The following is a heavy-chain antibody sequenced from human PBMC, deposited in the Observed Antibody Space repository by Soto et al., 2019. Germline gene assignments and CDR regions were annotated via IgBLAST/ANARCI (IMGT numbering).Heavy chain of an antibody. CDR2: IYYSGRQ. J-gene: IGHJ4*02. CDR3: AAWINMTPLWNS. V-gene: IGHV4-39*01. CDR1: GGSISSSIYY. D-gene: IGHD3-22*01. Sequence: SETLSLTCTVSGGSISSSIYYWGWILQPPGKGMEWIGSIYYSGRQYYKTYLKSRVTISVDTSKNQFSLKLSSVTAAHTAVYYCAAWINMTPLWNSWGQGTLVTVSS.